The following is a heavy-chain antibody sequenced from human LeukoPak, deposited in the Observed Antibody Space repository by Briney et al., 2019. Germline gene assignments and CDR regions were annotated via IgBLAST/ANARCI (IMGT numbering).Heavy chain of an antibody. J-gene: IGHJ2*01. CDR2: INHSGST. CDR3: ARDYSSGYWYFDL. Sequence: SETLSLTCAVYGGSFSGYYWSWIRQPPGKGLEWIGEINHSGSTNYNPSLKSRVTISVDTSKNQFSLKLSSVTAADTAVYYCARDYSSGYWYFDLWGRGTLVTVSS. D-gene: IGHD3-22*01. CDR1: GGSFSGYY. V-gene: IGHV4-34*01.